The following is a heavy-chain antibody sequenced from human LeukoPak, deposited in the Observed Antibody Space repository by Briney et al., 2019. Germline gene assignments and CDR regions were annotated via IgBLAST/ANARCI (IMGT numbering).Heavy chain of an antibody. CDR2: INHSGST. J-gene: IGHJ5*02. CDR3: ARVSPRTDWFDP. CDR1: GGSFSGYY. D-gene: IGHD4-17*01. Sequence: PSETLSLTCAVYGGSFSGYYWSWIRQPPGKGLEWIGEINHSGSTNYNPSLKSRVTISVDTSKNQFSLKLSSVTAADTAVYYCARVSPRTDWFDPWGQGTLVTVSS. V-gene: IGHV4-34*01.